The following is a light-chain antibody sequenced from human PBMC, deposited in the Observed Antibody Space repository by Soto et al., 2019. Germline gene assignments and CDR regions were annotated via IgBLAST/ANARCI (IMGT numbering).Light chain of an antibody. CDR2: NTN. CDR1: YGSVSATHY. V-gene: IGLV8-61*01. Sequence: QAVVTQEPSFSVSPGVTVTLTCGLSYGSVSATHYPSWYQQTPGQAPRTLFYNTNTHSSGVPDRFAGSILGNKAALTITWAQADDESDYYCVLYMGSDCPVVFGGGTKLT. CDR3: VLYMGSDCPVV. J-gene: IGLJ2*01.